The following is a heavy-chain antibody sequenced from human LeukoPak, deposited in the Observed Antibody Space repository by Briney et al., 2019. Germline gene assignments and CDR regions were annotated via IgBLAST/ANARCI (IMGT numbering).Heavy chain of an antibody. CDR2: IYSGGST. CDR3: ASVNGDGAEYFQH. Sequence: GGSLRLSCAASGFTVSSNYMSWVRQAPGKGLEWVSVIYSGGSTYYADSVKGRFTTPRDISKNTLYLQMNSLRAEDTAVYYCASVNGDGAEYFQHWGQGTLVTVSS. V-gene: IGHV3-53*01. CDR1: GFTVSSNY. J-gene: IGHJ1*01. D-gene: IGHD2-21*01.